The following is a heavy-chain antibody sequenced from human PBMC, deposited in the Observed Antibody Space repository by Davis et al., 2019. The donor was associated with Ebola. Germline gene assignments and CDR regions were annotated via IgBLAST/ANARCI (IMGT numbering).Heavy chain of an antibody. D-gene: IGHD2-15*01. Sequence: SETLSLTCAVYGGSFSGYYWSWIRQPPGKGLEWIGEINHSGSTNYNPSLKSRVTISVDTSKNQFSLKLSSVTAADTAVYYCARRLSPTTYCSGGSCYNEGPYYYGMDVWGQGTTDTVSS. V-gene: IGHV4-34*01. CDR2: INHSGST. J-gene: IGHJ6*02. CDR3: ARRLSPTTYCSGGSCYNEGPYYYGMDV. CDR1: GGSFSGYY.